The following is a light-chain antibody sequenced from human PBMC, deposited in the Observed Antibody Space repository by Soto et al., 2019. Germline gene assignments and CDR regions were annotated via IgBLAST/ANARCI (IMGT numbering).Light chain of an antibody. Sequence: EIVMTQSPATLSVSPGERATLSCRASQSVSSNLAWYQQKPGQAPRLLIYGASTRATGIPARFSGSGSGTEFTLTISSRQCEDLAVYYCQQYNNWLTFGGGTKVEIK. J-gene: IGKJ4*01. CDR1: QSVSSN. CDR2: GAS. V-gene: IGKV3-15*01. CDR3: QQYNNWLT.